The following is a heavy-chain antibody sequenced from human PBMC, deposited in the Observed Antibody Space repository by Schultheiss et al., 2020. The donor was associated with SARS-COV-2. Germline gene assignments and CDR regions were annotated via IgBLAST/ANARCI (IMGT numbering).Heavy chain of an antibody. CDR1: GFTFSSYA. D-gene: IGHD3-22*01. CDR2: IWYDGSNK. J-gene: IGHJ4*02. V-gene: IGHV3-30*07. Sequence: LSLTCAASGFTFSSYAMHWVRQAPGKGLEWVAVIWYDGSNKYYADSVKGRFTISRDNSKNTLYLQMNSLRAEDTAVYYCARESYYDSSGYSPAYFDYWGQGTLVTVSS. CDR3: ARESYYDSSGYSPAYFDY.